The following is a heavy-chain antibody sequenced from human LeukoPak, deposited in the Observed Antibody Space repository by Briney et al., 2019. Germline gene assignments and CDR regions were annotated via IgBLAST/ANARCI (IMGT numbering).Heavy chain of an antibody. CDR1: GFTFSSYA. D-gene: IGHD2-21*01. CDR3: AKDGLARGEFDP. CDR2: ISGSGGST. J-gene: IGHJ5*02. V-gene: IGHV3-23*01. Sequence: GGSLRLSCAASGFTFSSYAMSWVRQAPGKGLEWVSAISGSGGSTYYADSVKGRFTISRDNSENTLYLQMNRLRAEDTAVYYCAKDGLARGEFDPWGQGTLVTVSS.